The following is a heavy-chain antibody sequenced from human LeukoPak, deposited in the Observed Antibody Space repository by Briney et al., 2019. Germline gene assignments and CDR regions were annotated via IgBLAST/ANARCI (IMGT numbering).Heavy chain of an antibody. D-gene: IGHD3-10*01. CDR3: ASQYYYGSGSYYNAPDY. CDR1: GFTFSSYS. CDR2: ISSSSSYI. Sequence: PGGSLRLSCAASGFTFSSYSMNWVRQAPGKGLEWVSSISSSSSYIYYADSVKGRFTISRDNAKNSLYLQMNSLRAEDTAVYYCASQYYYGSGSYYNAPDYWGQGTLVTVSS. V-gene: IGHV3-21*01. J-gene: IGHJ4*02.